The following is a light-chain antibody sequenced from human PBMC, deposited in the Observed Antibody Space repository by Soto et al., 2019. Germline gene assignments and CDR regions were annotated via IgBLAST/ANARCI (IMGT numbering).Light chain of an antibody. CDR2: AAS. CDR1: QSISSSY. CDR3: QLYGGSHMFS. J-gene: IGKJ2*01. V-gene: IGKV3-20*01. Sequence: IALTQSPGTLSLSPGERATLSCRASQSISSSYLAWYQQKPGQSPRLLFYAASSRATGVPDRFSGSGSGTDFTLTISRLEPEDFAVYYCQLYGGSHMFSFGQGTKLEIK.